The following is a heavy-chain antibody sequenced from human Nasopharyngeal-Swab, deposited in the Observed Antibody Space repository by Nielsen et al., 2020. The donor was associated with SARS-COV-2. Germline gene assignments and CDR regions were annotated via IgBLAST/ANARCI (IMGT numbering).Heavy chain of an antibody. D-gene: IGHD2-15*01. J-gene: IGHJ4*02. V-gene: IGHV3-21*01. Sequence: LSLTCAASGFTFSSYSMNWVRQAPGKGLEWVSSISSSSYIYYADSVKGRFTISRDNAKNSLYLQMNSLRAEDTAVYYCARPPGYCSGGSCYSWGQGTLVTASS. CDR1: GFTFSSYS. CDR2: ISSSSYI. CDR3: ARPPGYCSGGSCYS.